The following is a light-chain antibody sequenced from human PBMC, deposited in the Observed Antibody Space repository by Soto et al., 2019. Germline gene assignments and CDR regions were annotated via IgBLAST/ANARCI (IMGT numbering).Light chain of an antibody. CDR3: QQRSNWPPWT. CDR2: DAS. Sequence: EIVLTHSPATLSLSPGDRATLSCRASQSVSSYLAWYQQKHGQAPRLLIYDASNRATGIPARFSGSGSGTDFTLTISSLEPEDFAVYYCQQRSNWPPWTFGQGTKLEIK. CDR1: QSVSSY. J-gene: IGKJ2*02. V-gene: IGKV3-11*01.